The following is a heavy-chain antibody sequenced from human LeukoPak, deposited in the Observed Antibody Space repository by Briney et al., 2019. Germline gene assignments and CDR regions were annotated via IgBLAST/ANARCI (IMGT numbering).Heavy chain of an antibody. CDR2: INWNGGST. J-gene: IGHJ5*02. Sequence: GSLRLSCAASGFTFDDYGMSWVRQAPGKGLEWVSGINWNGGSTGYADSVKGRFTISRDNAKNSLYLQMNSLRAEDTALYHCARDDIAAAAFDPWGQGTLVTVSS. CDR1: GFTFDDYG. V-gene: IGHV3-20*01. CDR3: ARDDIAAAAFDP. D-gene: IGHD6-13*01.